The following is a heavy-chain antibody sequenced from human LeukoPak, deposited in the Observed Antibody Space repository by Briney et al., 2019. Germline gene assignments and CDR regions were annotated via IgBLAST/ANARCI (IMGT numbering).Heavy chain of an antibody. Sequence: SETLSLTCTVSGGSISSGGYYWSWIRQHPGKGLEWIGYIYYSGSTYYNPSLKSRVTISVDTSKNQFSLKLSSVTAADTAVYYCANSAAPYYFDYWGQGTLVTVSS. D-gene: IGHD6-13*01. CDR2: IYYSGST. V-gene: IGHV4-31*03. CDR1: GGSISSGGYY. J-gene: IGHJ4*02. CDR3: ANSAAPYYFDY.